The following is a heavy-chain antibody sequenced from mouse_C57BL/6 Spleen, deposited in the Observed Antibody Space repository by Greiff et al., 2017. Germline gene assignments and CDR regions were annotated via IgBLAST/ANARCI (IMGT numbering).Heavy chain of an antibody. CDR2: INPNYGTT. J-gene: IGHJ1*03. Sequence: EVKLQESGPELVKPGASVKISCKASGYSFTDYNMNWVKQSNGKSLEWIGVINPNYGTTSYNQKFKGKATLTVDQSSSTAYMQLNSLTSEDSAVYYCAREGHYYGSWYFDVWGTGTTVTVSS. D-gene: IGHD1-1*01. CDR1: GYSFTDYN. CDR3: AREGHYYGSWYFDV. V-gene: IGHV1-39*01.